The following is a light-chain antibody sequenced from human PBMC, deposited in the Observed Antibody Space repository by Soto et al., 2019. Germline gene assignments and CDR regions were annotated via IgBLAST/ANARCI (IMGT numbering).Light chain of an antibody. V-gene: IGLV2-14*01. Sequence: QSALAQPASVSGSPGQSITISCTGTSSDVGFYNYVSWYQHHPGKAPKLMICEVSNRPSGISNLFSGSKSGNTASLTISGLQAEDEADYYCSSYTTTATVVFGGGTKLTVL. CDR2: EVS. CDR3: SSYTTTATVV. CDR1: SSDVGFYNY. J-gene: IGLJ2*01.